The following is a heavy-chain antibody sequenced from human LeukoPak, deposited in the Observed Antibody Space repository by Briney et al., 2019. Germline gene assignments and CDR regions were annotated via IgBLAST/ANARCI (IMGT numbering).Heavy chain of an antibody. D-gene: IGHD2-15*01. CDR3: AKAPVTTCRGAFCYPFDY. CDR2: IGDTGNT. Sequence: GGSLRLYCAASGFTLSSYAMSWVRQAPGKGLEWVSAIGDTGNTYHADSVKGRFTISRDSSKNTLFLQMNRLRPEDAAVYYCAKAPVTTCRGAFCYPFDYWGLGTLVTVSS. V-gene: IGHV3-23*01. J-gene: IGHJ4*02. CDR1: GFTLSSYA.